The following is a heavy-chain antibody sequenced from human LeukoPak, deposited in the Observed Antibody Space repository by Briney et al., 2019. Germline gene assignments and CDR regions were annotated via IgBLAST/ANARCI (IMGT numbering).Heavy chain of an antibody. V-gene: IGHV4-39*01. CDR1: GGSISSNTYY. CDR3: ARLGTRSSLYYFDF. J-gene: IGHJ4*02. D-gene: IGHD6-6*01. Sequence: SETPSLTCTVSGGSISSNTYYWGWIRQPPGKGLEWIGSIYYSGATYYNPSLKSRVSISMDTSKNQFSLKLNSMTATDTAVYYCARLGTRSSLYYFDFWGQGTLVTVSS. CDR2: IYYSGAT.